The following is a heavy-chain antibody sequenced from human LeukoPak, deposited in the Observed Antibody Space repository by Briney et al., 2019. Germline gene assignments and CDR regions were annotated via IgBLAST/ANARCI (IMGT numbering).Heavy chain of an antibody. CDR3: ARGLGGFFRMDRNWFDP. J-gene: IGHJ5*02. Sequence: PSQTLSLTCAISGDSVSSNSAAWNWIRQSPSRGLEWLGRTYYRSKWYNDYAISVKSRITINPDTSKNQFSLQLNSVTPEDTAVYYCARGLGGFFRMDRNWFDPWGQGTLVTVSS. V-gene: IGHV6-1*01. CDR2: TYYRSKWYN. D-gene: IGHD4-23*01. CDR1: GDSVSSNSAA.